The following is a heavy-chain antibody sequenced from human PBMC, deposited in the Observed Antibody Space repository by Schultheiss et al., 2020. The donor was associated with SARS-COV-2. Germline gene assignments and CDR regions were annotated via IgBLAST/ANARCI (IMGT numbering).Heavy chain of an antibody. CDR2: IYYSGST. V-gene: IGHV4-61*01. D-gene: IGHD3-16*01. CDR3: ARRLGYYYYGMDV. CDR1: GGSVSSGSYY. J-gene: IGHJ6*02. Sequence: SETLSLTCTVSGGSVSSGSYYWSWIRQPPGKGLEWIGYIYYSGSTNYNPSLKSRVTISVDTSKNQFSLKLSSVTAADTAVYYCARRLGYYYYGMDVWGQGTTVTVSS.